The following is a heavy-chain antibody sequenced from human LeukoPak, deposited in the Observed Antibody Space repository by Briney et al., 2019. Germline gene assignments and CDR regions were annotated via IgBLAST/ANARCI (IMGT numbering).Heavy chain of an antibody. V-gene: IGHV3-30-3*01. CDR2: ISYDGSNK. CDR3: ARKDEGYYGSGSYPAFDI. Sequence: PGRSLRLSCAASGFTFSSYAMHWVRQAPGKGLEWVAVISYDGSNKYYADSVKGRFTISRDNSKNTLYLQMNSLRAEDTAVYYCARKDEGYYGSGSYPAFDIWGQGTMVTVSS. CDR1: GFTFSSYA. D-gene: IGHD3-10*01. J-gene: IGHJ3*02.